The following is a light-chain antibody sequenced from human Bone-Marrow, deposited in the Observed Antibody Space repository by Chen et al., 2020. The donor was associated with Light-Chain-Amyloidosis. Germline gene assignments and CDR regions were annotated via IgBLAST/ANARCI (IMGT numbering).Light chain of an antibody. CDR1: DLPTKY. J-gene: IGLJ2*01. CDR3: QSADSSGTYEVI. Sequence: SYELTQPSSVSASTGQTARITCSGDDLPTKYAYWYQQKPGQAPVLVIHRDTERPSGISERFSGSSSGTTATLTISGVQAEDEADYHCQSADSSGTYEVIFGGGTKLTVL. CDR2: RDT. V-gene: IGLV3-25*03.